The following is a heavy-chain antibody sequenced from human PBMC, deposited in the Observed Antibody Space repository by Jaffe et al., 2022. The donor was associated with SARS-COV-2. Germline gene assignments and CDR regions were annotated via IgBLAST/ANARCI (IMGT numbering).Heavy chain of an antibody. CDR3: AREPRDSSGYPFFDY. J-gene: IGHJ4*02. Sequence: EVQLVESGGGLVQPGGSLRLSCAASGFTFSSYWMSWVRQAPGKGLEWVANIKQDGSEKYYVDSVKGRFTISRDNAKNSLYLQMNSLRAEDTAVYYCAREPRDSSGYPFFDYWGQGTLVTVSS. D-gene: IGHD3-22*01. CDR2: IKQDGSEK. CDR1: GFTFSSYW. V-gene: IGHV3-7*03.